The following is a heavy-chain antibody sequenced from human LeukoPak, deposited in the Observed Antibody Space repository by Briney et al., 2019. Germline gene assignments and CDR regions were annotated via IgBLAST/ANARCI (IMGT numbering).Heavy chain of an antibody. J-gene: IGHJ3*02. CDR2: INPNSGGT. CDR1: GYTFTGYY. Sequence: ASVKVSCKASGYTFTGYYMHWVRQAPGQGLEWMGWINPNSGGTNYAQKFQGRVTMTRDTSISTAYMELSRLRSDDTAVYYCARDQYYDFWSGSTDAFDIWGQGTMVTVSS. CDR3: ARDQYYDFWSGSTDAFDI. V-gene: IGHV1-2*02. D-gene: IGHD3-3*01.